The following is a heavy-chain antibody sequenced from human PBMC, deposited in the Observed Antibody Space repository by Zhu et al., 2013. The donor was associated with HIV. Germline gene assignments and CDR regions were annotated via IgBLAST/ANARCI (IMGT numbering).Heavy chain of an antibody. Sequence: QVQLVQSGAEVKKPGSSVKVSCKASGGTFSSYTISWVRQAPGQGLEWMGRIIPILGIANYAQKFQGRVTITADKSTSTAYMELSSLRSEDTAVYYCARGGFTGLEGAYGMDVWGQGTTVTVSS. CDR3: ARGGFTGLEGAYGMDV. CDR2: IIPILGIA. D-gene: IGHD3-16*01. J-gene: IGHJ6*02. CDR1: GGTFSSYT. V-gene: IGHV1-69*09.